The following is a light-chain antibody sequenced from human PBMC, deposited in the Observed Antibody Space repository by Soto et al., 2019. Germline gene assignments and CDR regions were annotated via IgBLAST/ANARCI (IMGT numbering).Light chain of an antibody. V-gene: IGKV1-39*01. J-gene: IGKJ5*01. CDR3: QQSYTTPWIT. CDR2: TAS. CDR1: QSISNY. Sequence: IQMTQSPSSLSASVGDRVTITCRASQSISNYLNWYQQKPGKATKPLIYTASSLESGVPSRFSGSGSVTDFTLTISSVQPEDFATYYCQQSYTTPWITFGQGTRLEI.